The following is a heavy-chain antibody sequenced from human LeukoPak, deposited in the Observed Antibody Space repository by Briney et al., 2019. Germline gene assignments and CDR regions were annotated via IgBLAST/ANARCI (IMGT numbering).Heavy chain of an antibody. J-gene: IGHJ4*02. CDR3: AGQSSGYYPFDY. Sequence: GGSLRLSCAASGFTFSNYNIHWVRQAPGKGLEWVAFIRFDGSDKYYADSVKGRFTISRDNSKNTLYLEMNSLRVEDAAVYYCAGQSSGYYPFDYWGQGTLVTVSS. CDR2: IRFDGSDK. CDR1: GFTFSNYN. D-gene: IGHD3-22*01. V-gene: IGHV3-30*02.